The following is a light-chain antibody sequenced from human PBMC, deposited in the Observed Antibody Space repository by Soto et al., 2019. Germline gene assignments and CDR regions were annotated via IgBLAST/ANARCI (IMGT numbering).Light chain of an antibody. V-gene: IGLV1-51*01. CDR3: ETWDSSLSAPV. Sequence: QSVLTQPPSVSAAPGQKVTISCSGSSSNSGNNYVSWYQQLPGTAPKLLIYDNDKWPSGIPDRFSGSKSGTSATLGITGLQSGDEADYYCETWDSSLSAPVFGGGTKLTVL. J-gene: IGLJ2*01. CDR2: DND. CDR1: SSNSGNNY.